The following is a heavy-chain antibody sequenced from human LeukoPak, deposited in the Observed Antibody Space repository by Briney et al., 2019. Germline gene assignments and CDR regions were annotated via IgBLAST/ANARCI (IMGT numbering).Heavy chain of an antibody. V-gene: IGHV3-21*01. CDR1: GFTFMTYS. CDR2: IIGSSNDI. J-gene: IGHJ5*02. D-gene: IGHD1-14*01. CDR3: ARGTLFDP. Sequence: GGSLRLSCAASGFTFMTYSMNWVRQAPGKGLEWVSSIIGSSNDIHYADSVKGRFTISRDNTKNSLYLQMNSLRAEDTAVYYCARGTLFDPWGQGTLVTVSS.